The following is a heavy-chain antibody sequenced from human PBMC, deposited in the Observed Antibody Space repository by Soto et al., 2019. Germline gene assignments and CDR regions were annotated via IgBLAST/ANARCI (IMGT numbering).Heavy chain of an antibody. D-gene: IGHD6-13*01. Sequence: PGVTLCLTCNFSGRSFYAYYWNWVRQSPGKGLEWIGYIYYSGSTNYNPSLKSRVTISVDTSKNQFSLKLSSVTAADTAVYYCARASSSWYPPYYFDYWGQGTLVTVSS. J-gene: IGHJ4*02. V-gene: IGHV4-59*01. CDR2: IYYSGST. CDR1: GRSFYAYY. CDR3: ARASSSWYPPYYFDY.